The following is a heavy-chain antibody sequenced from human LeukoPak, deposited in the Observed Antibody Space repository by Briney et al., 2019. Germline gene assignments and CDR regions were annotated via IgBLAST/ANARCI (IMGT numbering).Heavy chain of an antibody. D-gene: IGHD3-22*01. CDR1: GDIVSSNSAA. J-gene: IGHJ3*02. V-gene: IGHV6-1*01. CDR3: ARAYYDSSGYYYVTDAFDI. Sequence: SQTLSLTCAISGDIVSSNSAAWNWVRQSPSRGLEWLGRTYYRSKWYNDYAVSVRSRITINPDTSKNQFSLQLNSVTPEDTAVYYCARAYYDSSGYYYVTDAFDIWGQGTMVTVSS. CDR2: TYYRSKWYN.